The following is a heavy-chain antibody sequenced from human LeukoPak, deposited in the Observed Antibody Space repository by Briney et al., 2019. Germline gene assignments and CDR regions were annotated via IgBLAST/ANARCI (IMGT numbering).Heavy chain of an antibody. CDR1: GFTFSSYA. J-gene: IGHJ4*02. D-gene: IGHD2-2*01. CDR3: ARGDCSSTSCYYGY. V-gene: IGHV3-30-3*01. Sequence: GGSLRLSCAASGFTFSSYAMHWVRQAPGKGLEWVAVISYDGSNKYYADSVKGRFTISRDNSKNTLYLQMNSLRSEDTAVYYCARGDCSSTSCYYGYWGQGTLVTVSS. CDR2: ISYDGSNK.